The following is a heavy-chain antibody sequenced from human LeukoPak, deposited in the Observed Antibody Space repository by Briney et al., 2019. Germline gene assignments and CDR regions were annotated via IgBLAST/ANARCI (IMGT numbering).Heavy chain of an antibody. J-gene: IGHJ4*02. V-gene: IGHV1-46*01. CDR1: GYTFTSYY. CDR2: INPSGGST. Sequence: ASVKVSCKASGYTFTSYYMHWVRQAPGQGLEWMGIINPSGGSTSYAQKFQGRVTMTRDTSTSTVYMELSSLRSEDTAVYYCARPKKPSRVVTPNDYFDYWGQGTLVTVSS. D-gene: IGHD4-23*01. CDR3: ARPKKPSRVVTPNDYFDY.